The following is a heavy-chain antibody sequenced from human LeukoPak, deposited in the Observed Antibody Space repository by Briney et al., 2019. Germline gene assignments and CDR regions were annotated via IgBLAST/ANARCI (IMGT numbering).Heavy chain of an antibody. CDR2: ISSSSSYI. CDR1: GFTFTNFD. Sequence: PGGSLRLSCATAGFTFTNFDMNWVRQAPGKGLEWVSSISSSSSYIYYADSVKGRFTISRDNAKNSLYLQMNSLRAEDTAVYYCARGSSGYQYRLGVDYWGQGTLVTVSS. V-gene: IGHV3-21*01. D-gene: IGHD3-22*01. CDR3: ARGSSGYQYRLGVDY. J-gene: IGHJ4*02.